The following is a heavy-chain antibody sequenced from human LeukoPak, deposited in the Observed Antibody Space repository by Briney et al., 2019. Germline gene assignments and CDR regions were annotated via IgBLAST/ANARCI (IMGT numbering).Heavy chain of an antibody. J-gene: IGHJ4*02. CDR3: ARRQIAVAGAFDY. V-gene: IGHV3-21*01. Sequence: GGSLRLSCAASGFTFSSYSMSWVRQAPGKGLEWVSSISNSRNYIYYADSVKGRFTISRDNAKNSLYLQMNSLRAEDTAIYYCARRQIAVAGAFDYWGQGTLVTVSS. CDR1: GFTFSSYS. D-gene: IGHD6-19*01. CDR2: ISNSRNYI.